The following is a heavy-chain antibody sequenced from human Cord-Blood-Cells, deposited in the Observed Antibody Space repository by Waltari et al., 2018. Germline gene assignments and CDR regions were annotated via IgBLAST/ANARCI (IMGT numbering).Heavy chain of an antibody. CDR1: GGSFSGYY. Sequence: QVQLQQWGAGLLKPSETLSLTCAVYGGSFSGYYWSWIRQPPGKGLEWIGEINHSGSTNYNPSRKSRVTISVDTSKNQFSLKLSSVTAADTAVYYCARTPEIAAAGTPNFDYWGQGTLVTVSS. J-gene: IGHJ4*02. CDR2: INHSGST. CDR3: ARTPEIAAAGTPNFDY. V-gene: IGHV4-34*01. D-gene: IGHD6-13*01.